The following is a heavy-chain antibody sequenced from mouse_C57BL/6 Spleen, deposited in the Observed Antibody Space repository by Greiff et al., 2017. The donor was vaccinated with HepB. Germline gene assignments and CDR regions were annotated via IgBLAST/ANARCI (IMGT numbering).Heavy chain of an antibody. V-gene: IGHV5-17*01. D-gene: IGHD2-1*01. CDR1: GFTFSDYG. CDR3: AKIYYGNSRAMDY. Sequence: EVNLVESGGGLVKPGGSLKLSCAASGFTFSDYGMHWVRQAPEKGLEWVAYISSGSSTIYYADTVKGRFTISRDNAKNTRFLQMTSLRSEDTAMYYCAKIYYGNSRAMDYWGQGTSVTVSS. J-gene: IGHJ4*01. CDR2: ISSGSSTI.